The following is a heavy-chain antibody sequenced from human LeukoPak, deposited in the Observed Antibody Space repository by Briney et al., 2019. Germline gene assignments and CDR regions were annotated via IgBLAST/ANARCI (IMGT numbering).Heavy chain of an antibody. Sequence: ASVKVSCKASGGTFSSYAISWVRQAPGQGLEWMGGIIPIFGTANYAQKFQGRVTITADESTSTAYMELSSLRSEDTAVYYCARAGEDSSGPTNWFDPWGQGTLVTVSS. CDR1: GGTFSSYA. V-gene: IGHV1-69*13. CDR3: ARAGEDSSGPTNWFDP. CDR2: IIPIFGTA. D-gene: IGHD3-22*01. J-gene: IGHJ5*02.